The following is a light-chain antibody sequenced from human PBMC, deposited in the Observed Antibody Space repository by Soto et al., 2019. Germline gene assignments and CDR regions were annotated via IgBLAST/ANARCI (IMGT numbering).Light chain of an antibody. CDR3: QHYNSYSEA. J-gene: IGKJ1*01. V-gene: IGKV1-5*03. Sequence: DIQMTQSPSTLSGSVGDRVTITCRASQTISSWLAWYQQKPGKAPKLLIYKASTLKSGVPPRFSGSGSGTEFTLTISSLQPDDFATYYCQHYNSYSEAFGQGTKGELQ. CDR2: KAS. CDR1: QTISSW.